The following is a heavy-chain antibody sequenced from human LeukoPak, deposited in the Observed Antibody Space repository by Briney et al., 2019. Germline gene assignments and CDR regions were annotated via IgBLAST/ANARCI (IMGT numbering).Heavy chain of an antibody. CDR2: IWYDGSNK. CDR1: GFTFSSYG. J-gene: IGHJ3*02. Sequence: GGSLRLSCAASGFTFSSYGMHWVRQAPGRGLEWVAVIWYDGSNKYYADSVKGRFTISRDNSKNTLYLQMNSLRAEDTAVYYCARESYTADDAFDIWGQGTMVTVPS. D-gene: IGHD3-16*01. CDR3: ARESYTADDAFDI. V-gene: IGHV3-33*01.